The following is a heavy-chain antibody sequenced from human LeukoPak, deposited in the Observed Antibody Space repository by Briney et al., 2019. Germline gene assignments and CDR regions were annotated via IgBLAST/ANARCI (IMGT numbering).Heavy chain of an antibody. Sequence: PGGSLRLSCAASGFTFSNFYMSWIGQAPGKGLEWVSFISSASTYTNFADSVKGRFTVSRDNAKNSLFLQMNSLRAEDTAVYYCAKFLTGQYDAFDIWGQGTMVTVSA. CDR1: GFTFSNFY. CDR2: ISSASTYT. V-gene: IGHV3-11*03. D-gene: IGHD3-9*01. J-gene: IGHJ3*02. CDR3: AKFLTGQYDAFDI.